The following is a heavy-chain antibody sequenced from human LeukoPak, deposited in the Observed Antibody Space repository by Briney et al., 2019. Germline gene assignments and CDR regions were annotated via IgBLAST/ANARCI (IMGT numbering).Heavy chain of an antibody. V-gene: IGHV1-69*13. Sequence: SVKVSCKASGGTFSSYAISWVRQAPGQGLEWMGGIIPIFGTANYARKFQGRVTITADESTSTAYMELRSLRSDDTAVYYCARGLGVVTAQSEQPKPRYFDLWGRGTQVTVSS. CDR3: ARGLGVVTAQSEQPKPRYFDL. D-gene: IGHD2-21*02. J-gene: IGHJ2*01. CDR1: GGTFSSYA. CDR2: IIPIFGTA.